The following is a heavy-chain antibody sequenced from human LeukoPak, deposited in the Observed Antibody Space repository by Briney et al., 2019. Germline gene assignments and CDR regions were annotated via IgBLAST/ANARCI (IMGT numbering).Heavy chain of an antibody. V-gene: IGHV1-69*04. J-gene: IGHJ4*02. CDR1: GGTFSTYS. Sequence: GASVKVSCKASGGTFSTYSISWVRQAPGQGLEWMGRIIPILAKANYAQKFQGRVTITADKSTSTAYMDLSSLRSEDTAVYYCARGGQFSTGVHFDYWGQGTPVTVSS. D-gene: IGHD1-26*01. CDR2: IIPILAKA. CDR3: ARGGQFSTGVHFDY.